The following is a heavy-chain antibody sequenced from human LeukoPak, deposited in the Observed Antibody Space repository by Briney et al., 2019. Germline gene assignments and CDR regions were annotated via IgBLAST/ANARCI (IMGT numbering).Heavy chain of an antibody. J-gene: IGHJ4*02. Sequence: GGSLRLSCTVSGFTVSSNSWSWVRQAPGKGLEWVSFIYSGGNTHYSDSVKGRFTISRDNSKNTLYLQMNSLRAEDTAVYYCARGSHVVGASYFDYWGQGTLVTVSS. CDR2: IYSGGNT. D-gene: IGHD1-26*01. CDR1: GFTVSSNS. CDR3: ARGSHVVGASYFDY. V-gene: IGHV3-53*01.